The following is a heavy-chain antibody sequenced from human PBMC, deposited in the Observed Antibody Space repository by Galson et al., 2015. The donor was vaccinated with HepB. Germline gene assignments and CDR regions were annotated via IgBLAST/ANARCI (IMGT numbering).Heavy chain of an antibody. D-gene: IGHD6-19*01. CDR2: ISQEGGDK. CDR3: ARVRGGLGAVTGTLDN. CDR1: GFTFSNYW. V-gene: IGHV3-7*03. Sequence: SLRLSCAASGFTFSNYWMSWVRQAPGKGLEWVANISQEGGDKYCVDSVKGRFTISRDNAKNSLYLQMDSLRVEDTAIYYCARVRGGLGAVTGTLDNWGQGTLVTVSS. J-gene: IGHJ4*02.